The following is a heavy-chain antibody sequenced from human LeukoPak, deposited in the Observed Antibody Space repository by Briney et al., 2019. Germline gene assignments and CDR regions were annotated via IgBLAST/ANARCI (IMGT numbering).Heavy chain of an antibody. D-gene: IGHD1-26*01. CDR2: IYPGDSDT. CDR3: ARLRWVGAPSPRGYYYYGMDV. J-gene: IGHJ6*02. CDR1: GYSFTSYW. Sequence: GESLKISCKGSGYSFTSYWIGWVRQMPGKGLEWMGIIYPGDSDTRYSPSFQGQVTISADKSISTAYLQWSSLKASDTAMYYCARLRWVGAPSPRGYYYYGMDVWGQGTTVTVSS. V-gene: IGHV5-51*01.